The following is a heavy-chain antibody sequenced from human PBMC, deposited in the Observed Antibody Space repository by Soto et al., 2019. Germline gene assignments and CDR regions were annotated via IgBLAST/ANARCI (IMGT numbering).Heavy chain of an antibody. Sequence: EVQLLESGRDLGQPGGSQRLSCSVSGFTFSSYAMGWVRQSPGKGLEWVSVISSRGGSVYYADSVKGRFTVSRYNSLNVLFLQMNKLRVEDTAVYYCAKMGISTTSSFDVWGQGILVTVSS. CDR1: GFTFSSYA. V-gene: IGHV3-23*01. D-gene: IGHD1-26*01. CDR3: AKMGISTTSSFDV. CDR2: ISSRGGSV. J-gene: IGHJ5*02.